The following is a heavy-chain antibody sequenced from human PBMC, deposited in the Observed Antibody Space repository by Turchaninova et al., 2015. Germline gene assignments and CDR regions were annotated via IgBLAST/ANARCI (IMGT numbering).Heavy chain of an antibody. D-gene: IGHD5-24*01. CDR3: ARERWASGFDI. CDR1: GYSISSSSYY. Sequence: QVQLQESGPGLVKPSETLSLTCTVSGYSISSSSYYWGWLRQPPGKGLEWIGGIYYSGRTVDTPSLKSRVSTSVDTSKNQFSLKLSHVTAADTALYYCARERWASGFDIWGQGTMVTVSS. CDR2: IYYSGRT. V-gene: IGHV4-39*07. J-gene: IGHJ3*02.